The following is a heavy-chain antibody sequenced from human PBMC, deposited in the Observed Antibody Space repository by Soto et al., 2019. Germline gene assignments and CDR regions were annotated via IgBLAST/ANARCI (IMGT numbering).Heavy chain of an antibody. J-gene: IGHJ3*01. CDR3: ARARWYDAFDV. V-gene: IGHV4-38-2*01. CDR1: GFFISSGNY. Sequence: SETLSLTCAVSGFFISSGNYWGWIRKPPGKGLEWIGSIFHGGNTYYNPSLKSRVTISMDMSKNQFSLKLNSVTAADTAVYYCARARWYDAFDVWGQGTVVTVSS. CDR2: IFHGGNT. D-gene: IGHD2-15*01.